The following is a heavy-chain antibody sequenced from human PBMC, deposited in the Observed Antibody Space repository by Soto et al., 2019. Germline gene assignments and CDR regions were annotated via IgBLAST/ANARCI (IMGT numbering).Heavy chain of an antibody. CDR1: GYTFTSYG. V-gene: IGHV1-18*01. CDR2: ISAYNGNT. D-gene: IGHD3-9*01. J-gene: IGHJ5*02. CDR3: ARDNSERNFDWLLPDP. Sequence: QVRLVQSGAEVKKPGASVKVSCKASGYTFTSYGISWVRQAPGQGLEWMGWISAYNGNTNYAQKLQGRVTMTTDTSTSTAYMELRSLRSDDTAVYYCARDNSERNFDWLLPDPWGQGTLVTVSS.